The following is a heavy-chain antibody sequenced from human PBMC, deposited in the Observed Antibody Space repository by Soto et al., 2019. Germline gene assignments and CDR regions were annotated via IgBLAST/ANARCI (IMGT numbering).Heavy chain of an antibody. CDR1: GGSISSSNW. D-gene: IGHD6-13*01. J-gene: IGHJ4*02. V-gene: IGHV4-4*02. Sequence: SETLSLTCAVSGGSISSSNWWSWVRQPPGKGLEWIGEIYHSGSTNYNPSLKSRVTISVDKSKNQFSLKLSSVTAADTAVYYCASKGVDSSSWDPIFDYWGQGTLVTVSS. CDR2: IYHSGST. CDR3: ASKGVDSSSWDPIFDY.